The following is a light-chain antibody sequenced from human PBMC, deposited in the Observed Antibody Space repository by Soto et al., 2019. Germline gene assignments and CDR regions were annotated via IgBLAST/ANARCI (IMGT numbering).Light chain of an antibody. CDR1: KLGDKY. CDR2: QDT. Sequence: SSELTQPPSVSVSPGQTASITCSGNKLGDKYASWYQQKPGQSPLLVIYQDTQRPSGIPERFSGSNSGNTATLTISGTQAMDEADYYCQAWDSSNVVFGGGTKLTVL. CDR3: QAWDSSNVV. J-gene: IGLJ3*02. V-gene: IGLV3-1*01.